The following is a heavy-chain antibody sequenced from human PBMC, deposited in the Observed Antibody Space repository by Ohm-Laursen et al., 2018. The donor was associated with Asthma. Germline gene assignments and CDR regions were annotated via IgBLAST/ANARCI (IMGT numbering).Heavy chain of an antibody. CDR1: GYTFTDHH. CDR2: INRDNYRT. J-gene: IGHJ4*02. CDR3: SREHWVSAAGTGYLDS. D-gene: IGHD6-13*01. V-gene: IGHV1-46*03. Sequence: GASVKVSCKSSGYTFTDHHMHWVRQAPGQGLEWMAFINRDNYRTAYAQRFQGRVSMTWDTSTSTVYMELSSLRSEDTAVYFCSREHWVSAAGTGYLDSWGQGTLVTVSS.